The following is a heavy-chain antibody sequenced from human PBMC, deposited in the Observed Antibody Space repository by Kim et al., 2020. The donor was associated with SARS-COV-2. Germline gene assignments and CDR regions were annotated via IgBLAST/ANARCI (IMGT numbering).Heavy chain of an antibody. D-gene: IGHD1-26*01. J-gene: IGHJ6*02. CDR3: AREAGGNRYVGATTTGAEANYYYYGMDV. CDR2: TYYRSKWYN. V-gene: IGHV6-1*01. Sequence: SQTLSLTRAISGDSVSSNSAAWNWIRQSPSRGLEWLGRTYYRSKWYNDYAVSVKSRITINPDTSKNQFSLQLNSVTPGDTAVYYCAREAGGNRYVGATTTGAEANYYYYGMDVWGQGTTVTVSS. CDR1: GDSVSSNSAA.